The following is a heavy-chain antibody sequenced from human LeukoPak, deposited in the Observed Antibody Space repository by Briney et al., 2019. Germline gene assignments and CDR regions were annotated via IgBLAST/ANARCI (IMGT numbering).Heavy chain of an antibody. CDR1: GGSISSYY. D-gene: IGHD6-13*01. J-gene: IGHJ3*02. Sequence: SETLSLTCTVSGGSISSYYWSWIRQPPGKGLEWIGYIYYSGSTNYNPSLKSRVTISVDTSKNQFSLKLSSVTAADTAVYYCARGSRLRAAAGRGGGAFDIWGQGTMVTVSS. CDR3: ARGSRLRAAAGRGGGAFDI. V-gene: IGHV4-59*01. CDR2: IYYSGST.